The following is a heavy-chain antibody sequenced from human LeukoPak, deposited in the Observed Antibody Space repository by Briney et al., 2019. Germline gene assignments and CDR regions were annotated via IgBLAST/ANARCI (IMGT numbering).Heavy chain of an antibody. Sequence: GGSLRLSCAASGFTFSSYWMSWVRQAPGKGLEWVANIKQDGSEKYYVDSVKGRFTISGDNAKNSLYLQMNSLRAEDTAVYYCARDGSYYYGSGEYDYWGQGTLVTVSS. CDR3: ARDGSYYYGSGEYDY. D-gene: IGHD3-10*01. J-gene: IGHJ4*02. CDR2: IKQDGSEK. V-gene: IGHV3-7*01. CDR1: GFTFSSYW.